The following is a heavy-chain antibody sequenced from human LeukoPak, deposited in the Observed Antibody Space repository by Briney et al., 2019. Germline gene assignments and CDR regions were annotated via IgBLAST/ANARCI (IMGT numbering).Heavy chain of an antibody. CDR1: GYSFTSYW. J-gene: IGHJ3*02. D-gene: IGHD5-12*01. Sequence: GESLKISCKGSGYSFTSYWIGWVRHMPGKGLEWMGIIYPGDSDTRYSPSFQGQVTISADKSISTAYLQWSSLKAADTAMYYCARLGYSGYDLTAGAFDIWGQGTMVTVSS. CDR3: ARLGYSGYDLTAGAFDI. V-gene: IGHV5-51*01. CDR2: IYPGDSDT.